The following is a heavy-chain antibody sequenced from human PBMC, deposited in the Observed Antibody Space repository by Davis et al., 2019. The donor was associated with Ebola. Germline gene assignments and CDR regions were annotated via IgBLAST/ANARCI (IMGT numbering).Heavy chain of an antibody. CDR2: ISYDGSNK. D-gene: IGHD3-22*01. J-gene: IGHJ6*02. V-gene: IGHV3-30*04. CDR1: GFTFSSYA. Sequence: PGGSLRLSCAASGFTFSSYAMHWVRQAPGKGLEWVAVISYDGSNKYYADSVKGRFTISRDNSKNTLYLQMNSLRAEDTAVYYCARDGWDYDGSGYYWSYYYYGMDVWGQGTTVTVSS. CDR3: ARDGWDYDGSGYYWSYYYYGMDV.